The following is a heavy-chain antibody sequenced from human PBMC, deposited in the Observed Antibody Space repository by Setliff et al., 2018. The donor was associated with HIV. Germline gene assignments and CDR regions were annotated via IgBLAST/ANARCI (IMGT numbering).Heavy chain of an antibody. CDR1: GGSISTYY. J-gene: IGHJ6*03. CDR2: IYTSGST. Sequence: SETLSLTCTVSGGSISTYYWSWIRQPPGKGLEWIGYIYTSGSTNYNPSLKSRVTISVDPSKNQFSLKLSSVTAADTAVYYCARAGYYYYYMDGWGKGTTVTVSS. CDR3: ARAGYYYYYMDG. V-gene: IGHV4-4*08.